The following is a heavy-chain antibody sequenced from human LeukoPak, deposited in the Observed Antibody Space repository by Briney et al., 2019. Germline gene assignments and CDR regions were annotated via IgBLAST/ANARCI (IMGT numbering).Heavy chain of an antibody. D-gene: IGHD3-10*01. Sequence: SETLSLTCAVYGGTFGGYYWSWIRQSPGKGLEWIGEIDHSGITNYNPSLKSRVTISEDTSKNQFSLKLSSVSAADTAVYYCARGEGSGSYMSYFEHWGQGTLVTVSS. CDR3: ARGEGSGSYMSYFEH. J-gene: IGHJ4*02. CDR2: IDHSGIT. V-gene: IGHV4-34*01. CDR1: GGTFGGYY.